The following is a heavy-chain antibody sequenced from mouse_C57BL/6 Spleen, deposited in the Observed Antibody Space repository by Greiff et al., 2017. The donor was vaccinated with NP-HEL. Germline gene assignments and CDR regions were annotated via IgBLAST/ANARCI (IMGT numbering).Heavy chain of an antibody. Sequence: VKLMESGPELVKPGASVKISCKASGYAFSSSWMNWVKQRPGKGLEWIGRIYPGDGDTNYNGKFKGKATLTADKSSSTAYMQLSSLTSEDSAVYFCARGRTSGTDFDYWGQGTTLTVSS. J-gene: IGHJ2*01. D-gene: IGHD4-1*01. CDR1: GYAFSSSW. CDR2: IYPGDGDT. CDR3: ARGRTSGTDFDY. V-gene: IGHV1-82*01.